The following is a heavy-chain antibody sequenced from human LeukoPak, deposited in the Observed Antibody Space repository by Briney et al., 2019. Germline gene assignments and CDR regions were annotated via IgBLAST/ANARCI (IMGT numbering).Heavy chain of an antibody. Sequence: GGSLRLSCAASGFTFSSYWMSWVRQAPGKGLEWVTNIKQDGSEKYYVDSVKGRFTISRDNAKNSLYLQMNSLRAEDTAVYYCARDRGGYLGAFDIWGQGTMVTVSS. CDR3: ARDRGGYLGAFDI. CDR1: GFTFSSYW. CDR2: IKQDGSEK. V-gene: IGHV3-7*01. J-gene: IGHJ3*02. D-gene: IGHD1-26*01.